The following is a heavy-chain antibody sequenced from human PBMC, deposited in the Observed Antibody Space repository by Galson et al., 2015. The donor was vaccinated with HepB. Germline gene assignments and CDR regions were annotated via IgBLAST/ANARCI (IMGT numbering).Heavy chain of an antibody. CDR2: TYYRSKWYN. V-gene: IGHV6-1*01. J-gene: IGHJ4*02. Sequence: CAISGDSVSSNSAAWNWIRQSPSRGLEWLGRTYYRSKWYNDYAVSVKSRITINPDTSKNQFSLQLNSVTPGDTAVYYCARDRADSGSYYGDDLDYWGQGTLVTVSS. CDR3: ARDRADSGSYYGDDLDY. CDR1: GDSVSSNSAA. D-gene: IGHD1-26*01.